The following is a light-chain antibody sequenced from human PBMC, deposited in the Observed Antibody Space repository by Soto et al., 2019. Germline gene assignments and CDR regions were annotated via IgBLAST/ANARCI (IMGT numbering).Light chain of an antibody. J-gene: IGLJ2*01. Sequence: QSALTQPASVSGSPGQSITISRTGTSSDVGGYNYVSWYQQHPGKAPKLMIYEVSNRPSGVSNRFSGSKSGNTASLTISGLQAEDEADYYCSSYTSSSTLLFGGGTKVT. CDR2: EVS. CDR3: SSYTSSSTLL. CDR1: SSDVGGYNY. V-gene: IGLV2-14*01.